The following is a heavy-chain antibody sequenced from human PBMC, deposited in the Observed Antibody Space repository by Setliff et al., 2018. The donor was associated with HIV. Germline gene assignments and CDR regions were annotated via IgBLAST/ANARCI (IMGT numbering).Heavy chain of an antibody. J-gene: IGHJ4*02. CDR2: ISANGGST. CDR3: AKDVMQGGWGSLSYFDS. CDR1: GFTFTKSA. V-gene: IGHV3-23*01. D-gene: IGHD3-16*01. Sequence: GGSLRLSCTVSGFTFTKSAMNWVRQAPGKGLEWVSVISANGGSTYSADSVKGRFTISRDNTKNTVYLQMNSLRAEDTAVYFCAKDVMQGGWGSLSYFDSWGQGTLVTVS.